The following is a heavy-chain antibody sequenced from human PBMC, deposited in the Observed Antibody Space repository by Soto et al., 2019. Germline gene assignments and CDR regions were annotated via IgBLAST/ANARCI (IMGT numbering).Heavy chain of an antibody. CDR2: ISSSSTYK. D-gene: IGHD5-18*01. J-gene: IGHJ6*02. V-gene: IGHV3-21*01. CDR3: AIVVAPALGNYAMDI. Sequence: EVQLVESGGGLVKPGGSLTLSCAASGFSFSRYSINWVRLAPGKGLEWVSYISSSSTYKYYADSVKGRFTISRDNTNNSLHLQIHSLRVDDTAIYYCAIVVAPALGNYAMDIWGQGTTVTVSS. CDR1: GFSFSRYS.